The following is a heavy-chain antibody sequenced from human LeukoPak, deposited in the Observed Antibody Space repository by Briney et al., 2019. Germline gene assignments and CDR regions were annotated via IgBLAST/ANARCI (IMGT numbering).Heavy chain of an antibody. CDR3: ARAVGSGSFQAYYYYMDV. J-gene: IGHJ6*03. CDR1: GGSISSYY. V-gene: IGHV4-4*07. CDR2: IYTSGST. D-gene: IGHD3-10*01. Sequence: SETLSLTCTVSGGSISSYYWSWIRQPAGKGLEWIGRIYTSGSTNYNPSLKSRVTMSVDTSKNQFSLKLSSVTAADTAVYYCARAVGSGSFQAYYYYMDVWGKGTTVTISS.